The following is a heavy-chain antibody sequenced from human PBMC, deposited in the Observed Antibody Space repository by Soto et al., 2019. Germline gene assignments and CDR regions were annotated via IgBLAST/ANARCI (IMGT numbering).Heavy chain of an antibody. CDR3: ARDGPHYGDYGMDV. D-gene: IGHD4-17*01. Sequence: QVQLVQSGAEVKKPGSSVKVSCKASGGTFSSYTISWVRQAPGQGLEWMGRIITILGIANYAQKFHGRVTITADKSTSTAYMELSSLRSEDTAVYYCARDGPHYGDYGMDVWGQGTTVTVSS. J-gene: IGHJ6*02. CDR1: GGTFSSYT. V-gene: IGHV1-69*08. CDR2: IITILGIA.